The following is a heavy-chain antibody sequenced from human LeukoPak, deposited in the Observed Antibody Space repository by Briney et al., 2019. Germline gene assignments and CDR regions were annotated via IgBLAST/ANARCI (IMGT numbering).Heavy chain of an antibody. Sequence: GGSLRLSCAASGFTFSSYWMHWVRQVSGKGLVWVSRISPDGSSTTYADSVKGRFTISRDNAKNTLYLQMNSLRDGDTALYYCVRVRTDYPHLEDYWGQGTLVTVSS. CDR3: VRVRTDYPHLEDY. CDR2: ISPDGSST. D-gene: IGHD4-11*01. V-gene: IGHV3-74*01. J-gene: IGHJ4*02. CDR1: GFTFSSYW.